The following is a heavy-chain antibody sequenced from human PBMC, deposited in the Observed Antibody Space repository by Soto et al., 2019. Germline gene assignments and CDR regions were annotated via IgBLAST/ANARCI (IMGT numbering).Heavy chain of an antibody. CDR2: IRSKANSYAT. CDR1: GFTFSGSA. CDR3: KSLAYGSGKFY. V-gene: IGHV3-73*01. Sequence: HPGGSLRLSCAASGFTFSGSAMHWVRQASGKGLEWVGRIRSKANSYATAYAASVKGRFTISRDDSKNTAYLQMNSLKTEDTAVYYCKSLAYGSGKFYWGQGTLVTVSS. J-gene: IGHJ4*02. D-gene: IGHD3-10*01.